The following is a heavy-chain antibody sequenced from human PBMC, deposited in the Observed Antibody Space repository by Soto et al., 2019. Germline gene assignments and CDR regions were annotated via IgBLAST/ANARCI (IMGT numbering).Heavy chain of an antibody. Sequence: QVQLVQSGAEVKKPGASVKVSCKASGYTFTSYGISWVRQAPGQGLEWMGWISAYNGNTNYAQKLQGRVTMTTDTSTSTAYMELRSLRSDDTAVYYCARASRYCSGGSCYSAWDYYYGMDVWGQGTTVTVSS. CDR1: GYTFTSYG. D-gene: IGHD2-15*01. V-gene: IGHV1-18*01. CDR3: ARASRYCSGGSCYSAWDYYYGMDV. CDR2: ISAYNGNT. J-gene: IGHJ6*02.